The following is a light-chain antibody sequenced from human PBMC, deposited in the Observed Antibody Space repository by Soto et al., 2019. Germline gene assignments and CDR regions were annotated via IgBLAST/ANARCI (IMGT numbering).Light chain of an antibody. CDR2: DDS. CDR1: NIGSKS. CDR3: QQYHSTRLT. V-gene: IGLV3-21*02. Sequence: SYELTQPPSVSVAPGQTARITCGGNNIGSKSVHWYQQKPGQAPVLVVYDDSDRPSGTPDRFSGSGSGTDFTLTISSLQAEDVAVYYCQQYHSTRLTFGGGTK. J-gene: IGLJ2*01.